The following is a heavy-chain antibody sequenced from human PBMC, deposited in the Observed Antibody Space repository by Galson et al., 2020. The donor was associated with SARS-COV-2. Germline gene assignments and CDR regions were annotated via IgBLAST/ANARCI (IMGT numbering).Heavy chain of an antibody. J-gene: IGHJ4*02. V-gene: IGHV3-33*01. CDR3: ATDPPQGSFHLDH. Sequence: GGSLRLSCAASGFTFETYKTYAMHQLRQAPAKGLEWVAMIWADGDTKYYPDSVKGRFTISRDNSKNTVYLQMNSRRAEDTAVYFCATDPPQGSFHLDHWGQGILVTVSS. CDR2: IWADGDTK. D-gene: IGHD6-6*01. CDR1: GFTFETYKTYA.